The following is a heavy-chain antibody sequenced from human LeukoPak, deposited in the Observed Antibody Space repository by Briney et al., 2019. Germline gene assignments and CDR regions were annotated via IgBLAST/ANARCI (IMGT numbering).Heavy chain of an antibody. D-gene: IGHD6-13*01. V-gene: IGHV4-38-2*02. CDR1: GDSISSGYY. CDR2: IYHSGST. Sequence: SETLSLTCTVSGDSISSGYYWGWIRQPPGKGLEWIGSIYHSGSTYYNPSLKSRITISVDTSKNQFSLKLSSVTAADTAVYYCARDQDPIAAVGETFDYWGQGTLVTVSS. J-gene: IGHJ4*02. CDR3: ARDQDPIAAVGETFDY.